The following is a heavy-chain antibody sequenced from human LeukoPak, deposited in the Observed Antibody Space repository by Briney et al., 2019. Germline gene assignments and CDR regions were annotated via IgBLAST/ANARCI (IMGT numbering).Heavy chain of an antibody. D-gene: IGHD3-10*01. CDR2: ISSSSSTI. V-gene: IGHV3-48*04. Sequence: GGSLRLSCAASGFTFSSYSMNWVRQAPGKGLEWVSYISSSSSTIYYADSVKGRFTISRDNAKSTLYVQMNSLRVEDKDVYYCARDWASSYYGSGSYYNYLYFDYWGQGTLVTVSS. CDR1: GFTFSSYS. J-gene: IGHJ4*02. CDR3: ARDWASSYYGSGSYYNYLYFDY.